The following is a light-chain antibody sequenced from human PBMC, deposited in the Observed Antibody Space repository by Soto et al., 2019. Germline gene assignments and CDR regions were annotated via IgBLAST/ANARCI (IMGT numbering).Light chain of an antibody. Sequence: QSALTQPASVSGSPGQSITISCTGTSSDVGGYNYVSWYQQHPGKAPKLMIYDVSNRPSGVSNRFSGSKSGNTASLTISGLQAEDDADYYCSSYTSSSTLYVFGTGTKLTV. CDR1: SSDVGGYNY. CDR2: DVS. V-gene: IGLV2-14*01. CDR3: SSYTSSSTLYV. J-gene: IGLJ1*01.